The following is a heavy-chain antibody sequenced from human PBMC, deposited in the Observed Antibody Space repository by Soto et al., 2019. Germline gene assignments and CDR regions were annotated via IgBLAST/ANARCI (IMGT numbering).Heavy chain of an antibody. CDR3: ARGIYSGSGSYLPTQVGWFDP. CDR1: GGSISSGGYY. V-gene: IGHV4-31*03. J-gene: IGHJ5*02. D-gene: IGHD3-10*01. CDR2: IYYSGST. Sequence: QVQLQESGPGLVKPSQTLSLTCTVSGGSISSGGYYWSWIRQHPGKGLEWIGYIYYSGSTYYNPSLKSRVTISVDTSKNQFSLKLSSVTAADTAVYYCARGIYSGSGSYLPTQVGWFDPWGQGTLVTVSS.